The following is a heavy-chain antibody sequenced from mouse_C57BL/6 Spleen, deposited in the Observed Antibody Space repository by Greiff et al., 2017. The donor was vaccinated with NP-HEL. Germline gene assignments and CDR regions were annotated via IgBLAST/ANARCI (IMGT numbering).Heavy chain of an antibody. Sequence: QVQLKQSGAELMKPGASVKLSCKATGYTFTGYWIEWVKQRPGHGLEWIGEILPGSGSTNYNEKFKGKATFTADTSSNTAYMQLSSLTTEDSAIYYCARYEELRLRSYYAMDYWGQGTSVTVSS. CDR2: ILPGSGST. CDR3: ARYEELRLRSYYAMDY. D-gene: IGHD3-2*02. CDR1: GYTFTGYW. J-gene: IGHJ4*01. V-gene: IGHV1-9*01.